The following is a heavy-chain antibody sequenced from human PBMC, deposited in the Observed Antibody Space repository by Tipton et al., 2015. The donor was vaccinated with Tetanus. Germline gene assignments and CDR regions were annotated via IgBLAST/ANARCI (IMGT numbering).Heavy chain of an antibody. J-gene: IGHJ4*02. Sequence: TLSLTCTVSGASITTYHWSWLRQTPGRGLEWIGHIYYTGATSYNSSLQSRVTLSIDTSKNQFSLKLTSVTAADTAVYYCVRGRGLGAYSFGFEYWGRGTHVSVSS. CDR3: VRGRGLGAYSFGFEY. D-gene: IGHD5-18*01. CDR1: GASITTYH. CDR2: IYYTGAT. V-gene: IGHV4-59*12.